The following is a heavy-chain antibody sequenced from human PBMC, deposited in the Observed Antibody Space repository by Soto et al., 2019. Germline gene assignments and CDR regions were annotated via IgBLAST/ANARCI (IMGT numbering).Heavy chain of an antibody. CDR3: YVDTTDY. D-gene: IGHD3-16*01. J-gene: IGHJ4*02. V-gene: IGHV3-30*04. Sequence: QVQLVESGGDVVQPGRSLRLSCAASGFTFSSYALYWVRQAPGKGLEWVAVISYDGRNKHYADSVKGRFTISRDNSKNTLYLQMNSLRDEDTAVSYSYVDTTDYWGQGTLITVSS. CDR2: ISYDGRNK. CDR1: GFTFSSYA.